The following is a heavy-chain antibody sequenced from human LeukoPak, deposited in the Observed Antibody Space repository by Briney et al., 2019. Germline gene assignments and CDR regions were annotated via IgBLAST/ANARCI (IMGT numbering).Heavy chain of an antibody. CDR1: GCSVDTYW. D-gene: IGHD2-2*01. CDR3: ARRQGCSSTSCPPDY. J-gene: IGHJ4*02. Sequence: GESLKICCRGSGCSVDTYWSGWVRQMPGKSLEWMGIIYPGDSDTRYSPSFQGQVTMSADKSINTAYLQWSSLKASDTAMYYCARRQGCSSTSCPPDYWGQGTLVTVSS. CDR2: IYPGDSDT. V-gene: IGHV5-51*01.